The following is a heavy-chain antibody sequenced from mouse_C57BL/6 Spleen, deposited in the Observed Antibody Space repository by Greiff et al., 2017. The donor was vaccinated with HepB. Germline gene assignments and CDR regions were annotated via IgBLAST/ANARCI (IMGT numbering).Heavy chain of an antibody. CDR3: AIRDGYYSYWYFDV. Sequence: EVQLQQSGPELVKPGASVKISCKASGYTFTDYYMNWVKQSHGKSLEWIGDINPNNGGTSYNQKFKGKATLTVDKSSSTAYMELRSLTSEDSAVYYCAIRDGYYSYWYFDVWGTGTTVTVSS. J-gene: IGHJ1*03. CDR2: INPNNGGT. V-gene: IGHV1-26*01. D-gene: IGHD2-3*01. CDR1: GYTFTDYY.